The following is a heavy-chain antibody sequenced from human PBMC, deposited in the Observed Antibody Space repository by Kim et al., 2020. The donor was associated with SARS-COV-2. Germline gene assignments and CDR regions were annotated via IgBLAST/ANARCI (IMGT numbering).Heavy chain of an antibody. CDR3: ARDRGEGDGYNPVDY. D-gene: IGHD3-16*01. V-gene: IGHV4-31*02. Sequence: PSLKSRVTISVDTSKNQFSLKLSSVTAADTAVYYCARDRGEGDGYNPVDYWGQGTLVTVSS. J-gene: IGHJ4*02.